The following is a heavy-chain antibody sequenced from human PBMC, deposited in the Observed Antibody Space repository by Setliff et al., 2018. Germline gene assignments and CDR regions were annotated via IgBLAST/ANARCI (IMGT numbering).Heavy chain of an antibody. V-gene: IGHV1-18*01. Sequence: GASVKVSCKASGYTFTSYGVSWVRQAPGQGLEWMGWISGYNGYTVYAQKLQGRVTLTTDTSTGTAYMEVRSLRSDDTAQYYCVRDRAAIVVGPPTAAFDIWGQGTMVTVSS. CDR3: VRDRAAIVVGPPTAAFDI. CDR1: GYTFTSYG. J-gene: IGHJ3*02. D-gene: IGHD2-2*01. CDR2: ISGYNGYT.